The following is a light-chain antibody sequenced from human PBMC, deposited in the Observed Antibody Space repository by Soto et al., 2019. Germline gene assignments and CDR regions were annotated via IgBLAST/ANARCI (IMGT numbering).Light chain of an antibody. CDR3: AAWDDSLSGPG. Sequence: QSVLTQPPSASGTPGQRITISCSGSSSNIGNNYGYWYQQLPGTAPKLLIYRNNQRPSGVPDRFSGSKSGTSASLAISGLRSEDEADYYCAAWDDSLSGPGFGGGTKLTVL. V-gene: IGLV1-47*01. CDR1: SSNIGNNY. J-gene: IGLJ2*01. CDR2: RNN.